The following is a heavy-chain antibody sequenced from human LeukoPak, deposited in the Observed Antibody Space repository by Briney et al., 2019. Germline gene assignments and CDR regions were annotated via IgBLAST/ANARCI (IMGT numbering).Heavy chain of an antibody. D-gene: IGHD4-23*01. Sequence: SETLSLTCTVSGGSISSYYWSWIRQPPGKGLEWIGYIYYSGSTNYNPSLKSRVTISVDTSKNQFSLKLSSVTAADTAVYYCASGGNWAHDAFDIWGQGTMVTVSS. J-gene: IGHJ3*02. CDR1: GGSISSYY. CDR2: IYYSGST. V-gene: IGHV4-59*01. CDR3: ASGGNWAHDAFDI.